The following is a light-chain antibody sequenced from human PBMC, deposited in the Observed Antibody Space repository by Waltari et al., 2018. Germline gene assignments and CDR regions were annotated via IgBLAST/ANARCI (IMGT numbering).Light chain of an antibody. CDR1: SSDVGGYNY. J-gene: IGLJ2*01. V-gene: IGLV2-11*01. CDR3: CSYAGSYTSYVV. Sequence: QSALTQPRSVSGSPGQSVTISCTGTSSDVGGYNYVSWYHQHPGKDPKLMIYDVSMRPSGVPDRFSCSKAGNPASLTISGLQAEDEADYYCCSYAGSYTSYVVFGGGTKLTVL. CDR2: DVS.